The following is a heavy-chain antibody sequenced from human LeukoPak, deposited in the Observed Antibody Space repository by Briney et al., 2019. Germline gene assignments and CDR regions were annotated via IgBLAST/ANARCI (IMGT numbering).Heavy chain of an antibody. J-gene: IGHJ4*02. Sequence: GGSLRLSCAASGFTFSSYSMNWVRQAPGKGLEWVSYISSSGSTIYYADSVKGRFTISRDNAKNSLYLQMNSLRAEDTAVYYCARGVNFWSGYHFDYWGQRTLVTVSS. CDR2: ISSSGSTI. CDR1: GFTFSSYS. D-gene: IGHD3-3*01. V-gene: IGHV3-48*04. CDR3: ARGVNFWSGYHFDY.